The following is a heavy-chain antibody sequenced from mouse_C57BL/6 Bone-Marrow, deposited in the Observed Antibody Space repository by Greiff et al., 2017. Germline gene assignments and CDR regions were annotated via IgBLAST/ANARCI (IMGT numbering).Heavy chain of an antibody. D-gene: IGHD1-1*01. CDR1: GYTFTSYW. J-gene: IGHJ1*03. Sequence: VQLQQPGAELVKPGASVKLSCKASGYTFTSYWMHWVKQRPGQGLEWIGMIHPNSGSTNYNEKLKSTATLTVDKSSSTAYMQLSSLTSEDSAVYYWATITTVVADWYFDVWGTGTTVTVSS. CDR2: IHPNSGST. V-gene: IGHV1-64*01. CDR3: ATITTVVADWYFDV.